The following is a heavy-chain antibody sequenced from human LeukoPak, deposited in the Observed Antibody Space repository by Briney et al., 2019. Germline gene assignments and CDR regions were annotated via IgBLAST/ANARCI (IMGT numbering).Heavy chain of an antibody. Sequence: PGGSLRLSCAASGFTFSSYGMHWVRQAPGKGLEWVAFIRYDGSNKYYADSVKGRFTISRDNSKNTLYLQMNSLRAEDTAVYYCAKDFSNRRVIVVVTASHFDYWGQGTLVTVSS. J-gene: IGHJ4*02. CDR2: IRYDGSNK. D-gene: IGHD2-21*02. CDR1: GFTFSSYG. CDR3: AKDFSNRRVIVVVTASHFDY. V-gene: IGHV3-30*02.